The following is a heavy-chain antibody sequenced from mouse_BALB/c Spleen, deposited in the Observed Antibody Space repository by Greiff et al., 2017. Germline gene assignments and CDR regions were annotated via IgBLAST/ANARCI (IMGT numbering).Heavy chain of an antibody. V-gene: IGHV5-6-5*01. J-gene: IGHJ3*01. CDR1: GFTFSSYA. Sequence: EVKLMESGGGLVKPGGSLKLSCAASGFTFSSYAMSWVRQTPEKRLEWVASISSGGSTYYPDSVKGRFTISRDNARNILYLQMSSLRSEDTAMYYCARDDYDEGFAYWGQGTLVTVSA. D-gene: IGHD2-4*01. CDR3: ARDDYDEGFAY. CDR2: ISSGGST.